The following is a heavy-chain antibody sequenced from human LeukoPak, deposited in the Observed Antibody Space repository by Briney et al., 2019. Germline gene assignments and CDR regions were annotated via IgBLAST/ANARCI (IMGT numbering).Heavy chain of an antibody. CDR3: ARDRRTYYYDSSGYPNWFDP. CDR2: TYYRSKWYN. CDR1: GDSVSSNSAA. D-gene: IGHD3-22*01. J-gene: IGHJ5*02. V-gene: IGHV6-1*01. Sequence: SQTLSLTSAISGDSVSSNSAAWNWIRQSPSRGLEWLGRTYYRSKWYNDYAVSVKSRITINPDTSKNQFSLQLNSVTPEDTAVYYCARDRRTYYYDSSGYPNWFDPWGQGTLVTVSS.